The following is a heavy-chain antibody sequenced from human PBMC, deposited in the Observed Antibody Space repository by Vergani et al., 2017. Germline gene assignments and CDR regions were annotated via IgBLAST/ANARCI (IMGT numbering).Heavy chain of an antibody. V-gene: IGHV3-53*01. CDR1: GFTVSSNY. CDR2: IYSGGST. J-gene: IGHJ3*02. Sequence: EVQVVESGGGLIQPGGSLRLSCEASGFTVSSNYMSWVRQAPGKGLEWVSVIYSGGSTYYADSVKGRFTISRDNLKNTLYLQMNSLRAEDTALYYCAKGSRLQGDAFDIWGQGTMVTVSS. CDR3: AKGSRLQGDAFDI. D-gene: IGHD4-11*01.